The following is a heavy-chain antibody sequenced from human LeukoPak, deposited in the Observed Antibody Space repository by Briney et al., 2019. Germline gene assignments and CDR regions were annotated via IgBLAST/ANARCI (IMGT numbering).Heavy chain of an antibody. CDR3: ARDSYDSSGYYYYYYMDV. J-gene: IGHJ6*03. CDR2: IKQDGSEK. D-gene: IGHD3-22*01. CDR1: RFIFSSYW. Sequence: PGGSLRLSCAASRFIFSSYWMTWVRQAPGKGLEWVANIKQDGSEKYYVDSVKGRFTISRDNAKNSLYLQMNSLRAEDTAVYYCARDSYDSSGYYYYYYMDVWGKGTTVTVSS. V-gene: IGHV3-7*01.